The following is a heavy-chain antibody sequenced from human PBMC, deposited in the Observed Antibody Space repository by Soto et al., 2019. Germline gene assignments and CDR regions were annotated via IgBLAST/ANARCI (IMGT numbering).Heavy chain of an antibody. CDR2: IYYSGSA. CDR1: GGSISSSSYY. Sequence: PSETLSLTCTVSGGSISSSSYYWGWIRQPPGKGLEWIGSIYYSGSAYYNPSLKSRVTISVDTSKNQFSLKLSSVTAADTAVYYCARHGANGVWERRYYYYYGMDVWGQGTTVTVSS. D-gene: IGHD2-8*01. V-gene: IGHV4-39*01. CDR3: ARHGANGVWERRYYYYYGMDV. J-gene: IGHJ6*02.